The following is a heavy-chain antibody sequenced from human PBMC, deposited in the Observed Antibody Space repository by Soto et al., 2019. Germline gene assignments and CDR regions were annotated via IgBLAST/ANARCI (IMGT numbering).Heavy chain of an antibody. J-gene: IGHJ4*02. CDR3: AHHLTAGGYFDS. CDR2: LYRADDK. Sequence: QITLRESGPTLVKPTQTLTLTCTFSGFSLSTAGVGVGWIRQPPGKALEWLALLYRADDKLYSPTLKSRLTIPKDTSKNQVVITMTHMDPVDAATYYGAHHLTAGGYFDSWGQGTLVTVSS. CDR1: GFSLSTAGVG. D-gene: IGHD3-10*01. V-gene: IGHV2-5*02.